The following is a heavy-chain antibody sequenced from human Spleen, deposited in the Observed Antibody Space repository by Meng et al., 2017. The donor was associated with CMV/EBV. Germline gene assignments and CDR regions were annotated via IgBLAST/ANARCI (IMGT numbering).Heavy chain of an antibody. D-gene: IGHD1/OR15-1a*01. J-gene: IGHJ5*02. V-gene: IGHV4-34*01. CDR2: INHSGST. Sequence: VYGGSFSGYYWSWIRQPPGKGLEWIGEINHSGSTNYNPSLKSRITISVDTSNNQFSLKLNSVTAADTAVYYCARVADWNTYLGWFDPWGQGTLVTVSS. CDR3: ARVADWNTYLGWFDP. CDR1: GGSFSGYY.